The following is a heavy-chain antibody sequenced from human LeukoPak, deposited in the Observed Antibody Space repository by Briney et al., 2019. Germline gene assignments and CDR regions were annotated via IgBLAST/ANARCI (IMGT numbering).Heavy chain of an antibody. CDR2: IYYRGST. CDR1: GGSISGYY. V-gene: IGHV4-59*08. CDR3: VRHPWRMGSRDYNFDD. Sequence: SETLSLTCTGSGGSISGYYWIWIRQPPGKGLEWIGHIYYRGSTNYNPSLKSRVTISVDTSKNQFSLKMTSVTAADTAVYYCVRHPWRMGSRDYNFDDWGQGTLVTVSS. J-gene: IGHJ4*02. D-gene: IGHD3-16*01.